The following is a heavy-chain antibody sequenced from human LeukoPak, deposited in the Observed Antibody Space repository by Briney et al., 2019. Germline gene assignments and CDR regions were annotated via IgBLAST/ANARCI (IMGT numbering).Heavy chain of an antibody. D-gene: IGHD3-10*01. V-gene: IGHV3-23*01. J-gene: IGHJ6*03. CDR2: ISGSGGST. Sequence: GGSLRLSCAVSGFTFSSYGMSWVRQAPGKGLEWVSAISGSGGSTYYADSVKGRFTISRDNSKNTLYLQMNSLGAEDTAVYYCAKTGDYGSGYYMDVWGKGTTVTISS. CDR3: AKTGDYGSGYYMDV. CDR1: GFTFSSYG.